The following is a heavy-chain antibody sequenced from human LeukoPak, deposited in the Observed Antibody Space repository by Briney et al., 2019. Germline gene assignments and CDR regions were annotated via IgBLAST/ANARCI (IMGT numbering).Heavy chain of an antibody. D-gene: IGHD4-17*01. Sequence: SETLSLTCTVSGGSISSSSYYWGWLRQPPGTGLEWIGSIYYSGSTYYNPSLKSRVTISVDTSKNQFSLKLSSVTAADTAVYYCARTYGDYFSYYYYYMDVWGKGTTVTVSS. V-gene: IGHV4-39*07. CDR1: GGSISSSSYY. CDR3: ARTYGDYFSYYYYYMDV. CDR2: IYYSGST. J-gene: IGHJ6*03.